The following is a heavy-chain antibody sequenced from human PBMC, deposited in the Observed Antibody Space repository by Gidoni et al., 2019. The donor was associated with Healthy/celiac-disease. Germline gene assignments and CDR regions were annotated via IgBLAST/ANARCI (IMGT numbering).Heavy chain of an antibody. CDR1: GGPFSSYA. Sequence: QVQLVQSGAEVKKPGSSVKVSCKASGGPFSSYAISWVRQAPGQGLEWMGGIIPIFGTANYAQKFQGRVTITADESTSTAYMELSSLRSEDTAVYYCASGTVTTGGGDYGMDVWGQGTTVTVSS. CDR2: IIPIFGTA. V-gene: IGHV1-69*01. D-gene: IGHD4-17*01. CDR3: ASGTVTTGGGDYGMDV. J-gene: IGHJ6*02.